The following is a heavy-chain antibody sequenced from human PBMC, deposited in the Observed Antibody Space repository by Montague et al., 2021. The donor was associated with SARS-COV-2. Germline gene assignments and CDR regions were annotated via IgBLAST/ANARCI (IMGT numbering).Heavy chain of an antibody. V-gene: IGHV4-39*01. J-gene: IGHJ4*02. Sequence: SETLSLTCTVSGSSISSETHYWGWIRQPPGKGLEWIGSISYSGSTYYNSSLKSRVSISVDTSKNQFSLRLRAVTAADTAVYYCASQPIPVTGSGEFDYWGPGTLVTVSA. CDR3: ASQPIPVTGSGEFDY. CDR1: GSSISSETHY. CDR2: ISYSGST. D-gene: IGHD6-19*01.